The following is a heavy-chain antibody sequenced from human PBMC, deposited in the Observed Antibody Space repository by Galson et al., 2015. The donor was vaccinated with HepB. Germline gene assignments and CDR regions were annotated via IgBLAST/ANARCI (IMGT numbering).Heavy chain of an antibody. CDR3: ARGGRIVLVRGVVDL. D-gene: IGHD3-10*01. CDR1: GVSVDNRFYY. Sequence: SETLSLTCTVSGVSVDNRFYYWNWIRQTPGKRLEWIGSIFSTGDTNYNPSLRSRVTFSIDTSKSQFSLTLTSVTTADSAVYYCARGGRIVLVRGVVDLWGQGAQVTVSP. V-gene: IGHV4-61*01. J-gene: IGHJ5*02. CDR2: IFSTGDT.